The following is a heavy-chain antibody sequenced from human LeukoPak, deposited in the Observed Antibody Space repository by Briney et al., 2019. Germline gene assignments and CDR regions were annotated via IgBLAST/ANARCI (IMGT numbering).Heavy chain of an antibody. CDR2: ITGSGGST. D-gene: IGHD3-22*01. V-gene: IGHV3-23*01. Sequence: GGSLRLSCAASGFTFSSFPMTWVRQAPGKGLEWVSTITGSGGSTYYAESVKGRFTISRDNAKNSLYLQMNSLRAEDTAVYYCARESFSGDSSGYYGYWGQGTLVTVSS. CDR1: GFTFSSFP. CDR3: ARESFSGDSSGYYGY. J-gene: IGHJ4*02.